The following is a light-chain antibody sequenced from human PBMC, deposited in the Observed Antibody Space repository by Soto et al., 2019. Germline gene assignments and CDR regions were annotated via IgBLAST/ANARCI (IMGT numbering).Light chain of an antibody. Sequence: DIQMTQSPSSLSASVGDRVTITCRASQSISSYVNWYQQKRDKAPKLLIYAASSLQTEVPSRFGGSGSETEFTLIISSLQPEDFATYYCQQSYSTPLTFGGGTKVEIK. CDR2: AAS. CDR1: QSISSY. V-gene: IGKV1-39*01. J-gene: IGKJ4*01. CDR3: QQSYSTPLT.